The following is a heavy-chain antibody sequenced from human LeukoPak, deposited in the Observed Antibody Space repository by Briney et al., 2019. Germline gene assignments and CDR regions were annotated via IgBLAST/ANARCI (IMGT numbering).Heavy chain of an antibody. J-gene: IGHJ4*02. CDR3: ARDYRYYGREGSLGF. CDR1: GYTFSDYY. Sequence: ASVKVSCKASGYTFSDYYIHWVRQAPGQGLAWMGWIKPNSGDTDYAQKFQGRVTLTRDTSITTAYMDVSGLMSDDTAIYYCARDYRYYGREGSLGFWGQGTLVTVSS. CDR2: IKPNSGDT. D-gene: IGHD3-10*01. V-gene: IGHV1-2*02.